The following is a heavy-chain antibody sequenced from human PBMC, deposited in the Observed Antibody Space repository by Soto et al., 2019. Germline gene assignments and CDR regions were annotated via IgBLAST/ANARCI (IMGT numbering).Heavy chain of an antibody. D-gene: IGHD3-22*01. Sequence: GGSLRLSCAAAGFTFSSYAMSWVRQAPGKGLEWVSAISAGAVATNYADSVKGRFTISRDNSKNTLYLQMNSLRAEDTAVYYCAKGRESSGSYRPFDYWGQGALVTVSS. J-gene: IGHJ4*02. CDR1: GFTFSSYA. CDR2: ISAGAVAT. V-gene: IGHV3-23*01. CDR3: AKGRESSGSYRPFDY.